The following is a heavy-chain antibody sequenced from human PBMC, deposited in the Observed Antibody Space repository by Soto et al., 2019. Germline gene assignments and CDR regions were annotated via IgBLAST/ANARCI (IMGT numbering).Heavy chain of an antibody. CDR1: GGSISSSSYY. CDR2: IYYSGST. V-gene: IGHV4-39*01. CDR3: ARHADVYYYDSSGYYVFDY. J-gene: IGHJ4*02. Sequence: QLQLQESGPGLVKPSETLSLTCTVSGGSISSSSYYWGWIRQPPGKGLEWIGSIYYSGSTYYNPSLKRRVTISVDTSKNQFSLTLSSVTAADTAVYYCARHADVYYYDSSGYYVFDYWGQGTLVTVSS. D-gene: IGHD3-22*01.